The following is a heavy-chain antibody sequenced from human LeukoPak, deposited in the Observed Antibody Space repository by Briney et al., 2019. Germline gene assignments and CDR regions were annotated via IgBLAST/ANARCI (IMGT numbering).Heavy chain of an antibody. Sequence: GGSLRLSCAASGFTFSSYAMSWVRQAPGKGLEWVSAISGSGGSTYYADSVKGRFTISRDNSKNTLYLQMNSLRAGDTAVYYCAMDSSGWYYFDYWGQGTLVTVSS. V-gene: IGHV3-23*01. CDR2: ISGSGGST. J-gene: IGHJ4*02. CDR3: AMDSSGWYYFDY. CDR1: GFTFSSYA. D-gene: IGHD6-19*01.